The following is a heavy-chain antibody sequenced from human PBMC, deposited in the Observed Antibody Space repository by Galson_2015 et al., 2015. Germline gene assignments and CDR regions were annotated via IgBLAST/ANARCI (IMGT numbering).Heavy chain of an antibody. Sequence: SLRLSCAASGFKFDSYAMHWVRQSPGKGPEWVSGITWNGGVMGYVDSVRGRFTISRDNAQNALYLELNSLKLEDTALYYCAKGETADKRSALHSWGRGTLVTVSS. CDR2: ITWNGGVM. CDR1: GFKFDSYA. D-gene: IGHD5-24*01. J-gene: IGHJ4*02. CDR3: AKGETADKRSALHS. V-gene: IGHV3-9*01.